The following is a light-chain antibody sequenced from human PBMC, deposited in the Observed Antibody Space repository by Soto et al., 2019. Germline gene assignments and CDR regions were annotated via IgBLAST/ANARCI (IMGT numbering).Light chain of an antibody. V-gene: IGKV4-1*01. CDR1: QSVLDNSTNKSY. CDR3: HQYYTTPQT. Sequence: VLTQSPSSLAVSLGERATVNCTSSQSVLDNSTNKSYLAWYQKKPGHPPKLLVHWASVREAGVPDRFSGGGSGTDFTLTISSLQAEDVAVYYCHQYYTTPQTFGQGTQLEIK. J-gene: IGKJ2*01. CDR2: WAS.